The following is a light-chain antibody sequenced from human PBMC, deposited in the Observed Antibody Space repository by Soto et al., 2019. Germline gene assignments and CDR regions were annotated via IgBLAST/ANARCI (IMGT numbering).Light chain of an antibody. Sequence: QSALTQPASVSGSPGQSITISYTGSSSDIGTYHYVSWYQQHPGKAPKLMIYQITDRPSGVSNRFSGSKSGNTASLTISGLQAEDEADYYCIAYTGTSTPYVFGTGTKLTVL. V-gene: IGLV2-14*01. CDR1: SSDIGTYHY. CDR2: QIT. CDR3: IAYTGTSTPYV. J-gene: IGLJ1*01.